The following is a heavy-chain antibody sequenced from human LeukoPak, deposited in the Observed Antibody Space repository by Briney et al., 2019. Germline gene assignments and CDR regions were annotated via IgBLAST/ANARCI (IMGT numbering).Heavy chain of an antibody. CDR2: ISKSGSVI. CDR3: ASVVADDAGRGVYRDFDY. J-gene: IGHJ2*01. Sequence: SGGSLRLSCAASGFIFSDDNMSWVRQAPGKGLEWVSHISKSGSVIYYADSVKGRITISRDNAKNSLYLQLNSLRAEDTAVYYCASVVADDAGRGVYRDFDYWGRGTLVTVSS. V-gene: IGHV3-11*01. D-gene: IGHD2-15*01. CDR1: GFIFSDDN.